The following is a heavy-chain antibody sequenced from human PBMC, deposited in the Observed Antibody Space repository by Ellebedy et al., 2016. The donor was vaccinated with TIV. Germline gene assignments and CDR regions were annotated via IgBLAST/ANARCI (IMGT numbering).Heavy chain of an antibody. CDR2: INPNSGGT. V-gene: IGHV1-2*02. J-gene: IGHJ4*02. Sequence: AASVKVSCKASGGTFSSYAISWVRQAPGQGLEWMGWINPNSGGTNYAQKFQGRVTMTRDTSISTAYMELSRLRSDDTAVYYCARDIVATMYYFDYWGQGTLVTVSS. CDR1: GGTFSSYA. D-gene: IGHD5-12*01. CDR3: ARDIVATMYYFDY.